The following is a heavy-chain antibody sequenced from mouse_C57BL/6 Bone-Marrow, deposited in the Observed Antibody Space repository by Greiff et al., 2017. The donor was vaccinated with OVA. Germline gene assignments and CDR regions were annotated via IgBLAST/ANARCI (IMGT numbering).Heavy chain of an antibody. CDR1: GYTFTSYW. Sequence: VQLQQPGAELVKPGASVKLSCKASGYTFTSYWMQWVKQRPGQGLEWIGEIDPSDSYTNYNQKFKGKATLTVDTSSSTAYMQLSSLTSEDSAVYYCARDGYLFAYWGQGTLVTVSA. V-gene: IGHV1-50*01. J-gene: IGHJ3*01. CDR2: IDPSDSYT. D-gene: IGHD2-3*01. CDR3: ARDGYLFAY.